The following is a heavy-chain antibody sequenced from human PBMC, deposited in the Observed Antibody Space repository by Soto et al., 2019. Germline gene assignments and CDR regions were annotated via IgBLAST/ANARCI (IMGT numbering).Heavy chain of an antibody. D-gene: IGHD3-22*01. CDR1: GGSISSYY. CDR2: IYTSGST. V-gene: IGHV4-4*07. Sequence: SETLSLTCTVSGGSISSYYWSWIRQPAGKGLEWIGRIYTSGSTNYNSSLKSRVTMSVDTSKNQFSLKLSSVTAADTAVYYCAGEKGVDYYDSSGLFDYWGQGTLVTVSS. CDR3: AGEKGVDYYDSSGLFDY. J-gene: IGHJ4*02.